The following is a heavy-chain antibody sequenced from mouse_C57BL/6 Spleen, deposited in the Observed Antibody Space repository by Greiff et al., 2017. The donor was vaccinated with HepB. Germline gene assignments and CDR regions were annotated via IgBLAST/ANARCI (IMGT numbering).Heavy chain of an antibody. Sequence: QVQLQQSGAELVKPGASVKLSCKASGYTFTEYTIHWVKQRSGQGLEWIGWFYPGSGSIKYNEKFKDKATLTADKSSSTVYMELSRLTSEDSAVYFCARHEEKGVSWAPYFDYWGQGTTLTVSS. J-gene: IGHJ2*01. CDR3: ARHEEKGVSWAPYFDY. CDR2: FYPGSGSI. D-gene: IGHD2-1*01. V-gene: IGHV1-62-2*01. CDR1: GYTFTEYT.